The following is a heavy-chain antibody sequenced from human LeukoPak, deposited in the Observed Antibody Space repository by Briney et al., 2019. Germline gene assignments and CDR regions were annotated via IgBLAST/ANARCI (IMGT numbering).Heavy chain of an antibody. CDR3: ARGYCSGGSCPTFIDY. Sequence: ASVKVSCKASGYTFTSYAMNWVRQAPGQGLEWMGWINTNTGNPTYAQGFTGRFVFSLDTSVSTAYLQISSLKAEDTAVYYCARGYCSGGSCPTFIDYWGQGTLVTVSS. D-gene: IGHD2-15*01. V-gene: IGHV7-4-1*02. CDR2: INTNTGNP. J-gene: IGHJ4*02. CDR1: GYTFTSYA.